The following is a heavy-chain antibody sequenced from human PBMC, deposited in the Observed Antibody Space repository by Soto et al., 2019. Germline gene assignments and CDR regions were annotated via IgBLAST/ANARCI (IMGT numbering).Heavy chain of an antibody. CDR3: ARIGWWYSYSYEGYYFDY. Sequence: SETLSLTCTVSGGAISSYYWSWIRQPPGKGLEWIGYIYYSGSTKYNPSLKSRVTISVDTSKNQLSLKLSSVTAADTAVYFCARIGWWYSYSYEGYYFDYWGQGTLVTVSS. CDR2: IYYSGST. CDR1: GGAISSYY. D-gene: IGHD5-18*01. V-gene: IGHV4-59*01. J-gene: IGHJ4*02.